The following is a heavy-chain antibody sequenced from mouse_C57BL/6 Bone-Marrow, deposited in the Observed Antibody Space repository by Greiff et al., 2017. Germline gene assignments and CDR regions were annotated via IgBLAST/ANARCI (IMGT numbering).Heavy chain of an antibody. CDR3: ARGGGDAYWYFYG. D-gene: IGHD3-3*01. V-gene: IGHV5-17*01. Sequence: EVLLVESGGGLVKPGGSLKLSCAASGFTFSDYGMHWVRQAPGKGLEWVGYISSGSSTIYYADTVKGRFTMARDNAKNTLFLQMGSLRAEDTAMFYCARGGGDAYWYFYGWGTGTTVTVS. CDR2: ISSGSSTI. J-gene: IGHJ1*03. CDR1: GFTFSDYG.